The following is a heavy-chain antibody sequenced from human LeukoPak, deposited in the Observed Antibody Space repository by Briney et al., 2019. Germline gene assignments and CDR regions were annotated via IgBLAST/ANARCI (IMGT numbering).Heavy chain of an antibody. CDR1: EFTFSRYP. CDR2: ISGGSRDI. V-gene: IGHV3-21*06. Sequence: GGSLRLSCTASEFTFSRYPMNWVRQAPGKGLEWVASISGGSRDIYYADSVKGRFTISRDDAKNSLYLQMNSPRADDTAIYYFAIDNDWLDYWGQGTLVTVSS. CDR3: AIDNDWLDY. D-gene: IGHD2-21*01. J-gene: IGHJ4*02.